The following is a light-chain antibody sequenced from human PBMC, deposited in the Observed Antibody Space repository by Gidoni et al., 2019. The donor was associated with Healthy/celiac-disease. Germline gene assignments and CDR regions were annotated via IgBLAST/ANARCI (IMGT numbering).Light chain of an antibody. J-gene: IGKJ1*01. CDR1: QSVSSN. Sequence: EIVMTQSPATLSVSPGERATLSGRASQSVSSNLAWYQQKPGQAPRLLIYGASTRATGIPARCSGSGSGTEFTLTISSLQSEDFAVYYCQQYNNWPPGTFGQGTKVEIK. V-gene: IGKV3-15*01. CDR2: GAS. CDR3: QQYNNWPPGT.